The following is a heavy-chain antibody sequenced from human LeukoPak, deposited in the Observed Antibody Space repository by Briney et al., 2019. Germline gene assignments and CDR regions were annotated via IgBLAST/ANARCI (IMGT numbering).Heavy chain of an antibody. CDR1: GFTFSSYW. J-gene: IGHJ4*02. D-gene: IGHD3-9*01. Sequence: AGGSLRLSCAASGFTFSSYWMNWVRQAPGKGLEWVANIKQDGSEKYYVDSVKGRFTISRDNAKNSLYLQMNSLRAEDTAVYYCARRDDILTGYYLDYWGQGTLVTVSS. CDR2: IKQDGSEK. V-gene: IGHV3-7*01. CDR3: ARRDDILTGYYLDY.